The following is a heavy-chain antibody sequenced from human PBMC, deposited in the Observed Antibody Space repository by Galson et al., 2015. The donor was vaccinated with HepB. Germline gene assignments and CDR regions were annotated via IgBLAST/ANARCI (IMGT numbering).Heavy chain of an antibody. CDR3: ARRRTYSGTTGFYSNVYYFDL. CDR2: VSYSGST. CDR1: GDSISSNSHY. Sequence: ETLSLTCTASGDSISSNSHYWSWIRQCPGKGPEWIASVSYSGSTYFNPRLKSRVTISVDTSENQFSLRLSSVTAADTAVYYCARRRTYSGTTGFYSNVYYFDLWGQGTLVTVSA. J-gene: IGHJ4*02. D-gene: IGHD1-7*01. V-gene: IGHV4-39*01.